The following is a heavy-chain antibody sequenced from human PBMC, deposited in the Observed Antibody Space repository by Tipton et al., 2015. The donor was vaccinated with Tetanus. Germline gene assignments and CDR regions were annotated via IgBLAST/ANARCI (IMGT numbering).Heavy chain of an antibody. CDR3: ARGTFLAFDF. V-gene: IGHV4-31*03. Sequence: TLSLTCTVSGASISSGGYFWNWLRHHPGKGLEWIGYIYYSGRTYYNPSLKSRVAISVDTRKNQFSLNLTTMSVAGTATYYCARGTFLAFDFWGQGVQVAISS. CDR1: GASISSGGYF. CDR2: IYYSGRT. D-gene: IGHD2/OR15-2a*01. J-gene: IGHJ4*02.